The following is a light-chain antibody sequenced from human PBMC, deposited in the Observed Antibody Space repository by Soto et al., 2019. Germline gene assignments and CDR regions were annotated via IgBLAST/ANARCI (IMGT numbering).Light chain of an antibody. CDR2: DVS. J-gene: IGLJ1*01. Sequence: QSVLTQPASVSGSPGQSITISCTGTISDVGGNDYVSWYQQHPGKAPKVIIYDVSYRPSGISNRFSGSKSGNTASLVISGLQAEDEAKYYCLSYTRNTTYVFGTGTKVTVL. CDR1: ISDVGGNDY. V-gene: IGLV2-14*03. CDR3: LSYTRNTTYV.